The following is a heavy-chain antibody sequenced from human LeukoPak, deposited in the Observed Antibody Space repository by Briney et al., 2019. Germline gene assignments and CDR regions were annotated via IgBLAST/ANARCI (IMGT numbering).Heavy chain of an antibody. Sequence: GGSLRLSCAASGFTFSSYGMHWVRQAPGKGLEWVAVISYGGSNKYYADSVKGRFTISRDNSKNTLYLQMNSLRAEDTAVYYCAKDRGYSGYDYGYYFDYWGQGTLVTVSS. D-gene: IGHD5-12*01. CDR2: ISYGGSNK. V-gene: IGHV3-30*18. CDR3: AKDRGYSGYDYGYYFDY. J-gene: IGHJ4*02. CDR1: GFTFSSYG.